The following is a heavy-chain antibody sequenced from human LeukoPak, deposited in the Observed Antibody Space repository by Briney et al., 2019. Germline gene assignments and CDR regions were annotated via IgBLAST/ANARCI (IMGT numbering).Heavy chain of an antibody. D-gene: IGHD4-11*01. V-gene: IGHV4-39*01. CDR2: IHYSGST. CDR3: ARHQYTHYQFDP. Sequence: SETLSLTCSVSGGSLSNSIYYWAWLRQPPGTGLEGIGTIHYSGSTYYNPSLKSRVTVSVDTSKDQFFLKWSSVTAADTAVYYCARHQYTHYQFDPWGQGILVTVSS. J-gene: IGHJ5*02. CDR1: GGSLSNSIYY.